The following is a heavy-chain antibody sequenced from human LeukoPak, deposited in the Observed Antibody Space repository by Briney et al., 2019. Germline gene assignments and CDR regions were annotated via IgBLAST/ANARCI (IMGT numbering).Heavy chain of an antibody. V-gene: IGHV3-9*01. CDR1: GFTFDDHA. CDR2: ISWNGGTI. D-gene: IGHD2-21*01. J-gene: IGHJ4*01. CDR3: AKDILPYCAGECYLDY. Sequence: GGSLRLSCVASGFTFDDHAIHWVRQAPGKDLEWVSYISWNGGTIDYADSVKGRFTISRDNAKNSVYLQMNSLRPGDTGLYYCAKDILPYCAGECYLDYWGQGSLVTVSS.